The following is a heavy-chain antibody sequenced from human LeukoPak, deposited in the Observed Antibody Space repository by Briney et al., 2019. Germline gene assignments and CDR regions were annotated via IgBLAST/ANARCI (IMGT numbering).Heavy chain of an antibody. J-gene: IGHJ4*02. CDR3: ASGYYYDSSGYIFDY. V-gene: IGHV1-69*01. D-gene: IGHD3-22*01. Sequence: ASVKVSCKGSGGTFRSYAISWVRQAPGQGLEWMGGIIPIFGTANYAQKFQGRVTITADESTSTAYMELSSLRSEDTAVYYCASGYYYDSSGYIFDYWGQGTLVTVSS. CDR2: IIPIFGTA. CDR1: GGTFRSYA.